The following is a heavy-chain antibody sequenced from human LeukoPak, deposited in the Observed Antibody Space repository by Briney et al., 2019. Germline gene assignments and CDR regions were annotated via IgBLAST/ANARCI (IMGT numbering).Heavy chain of an antibody. V-gene: IGHV3-7*03. Sequence: GRSLRLSCAASGFTFSSYGMHWVRQAPGKGLEWVANIKQDGSEKYYVDSVKGRFTISRDNAKNSLYLQMNSLRAEDTAVYYCARDLSSSWYVSVFDYWGQGTLVTVSS. CDR1: GFTFSSYG. J-gene: IGHJ4*02. CDR3: ARDLSSSWYVSVFDY. D-gene: IGHD6-13*01. CDR2: IKQDGSEK.